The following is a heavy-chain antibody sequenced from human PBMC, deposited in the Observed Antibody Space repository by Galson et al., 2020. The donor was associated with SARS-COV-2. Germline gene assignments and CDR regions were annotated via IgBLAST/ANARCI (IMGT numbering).Heavy chain of an antibody. Sequence: GESLKISCAASGFTFSSYSMHWVRKAPGQGLEWVSSISSSSSYIYYADSVKGRFTISRDNAKNSLYLQMNSLRAEDTAVYYCARESDYYDSSGDSDWFDSWGQGTLVTVSS. CDR3: ARESDYYDSSGDSDWFDS. J-gene: IGHJ5*01. CDR1: GFTFSSYS. D-gene: IGHD3-22*01. CDR2: ISSSSSYI. V-gene: IGHV3-21*01.